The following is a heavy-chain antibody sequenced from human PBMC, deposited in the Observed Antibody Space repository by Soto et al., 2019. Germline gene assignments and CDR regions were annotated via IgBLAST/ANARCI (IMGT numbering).Heavy chain of an antibody. V-gene: IGHV3-74*01. CDR3: AREPSAICRGATCYSDALDV. CDR2: LHSDGSRT. Sequence: GRCLRLSCAPAGFTFSTNWMHWDRQAPGKWLVWVSRLHSDGSRTNYADSVKGRFTISRDNAKNTLSLQMTSLRAEDTSVYYCAREPSAICRGATCYSDALDVWGQGTMATVCS. CDR1: GFTFSTNW. D-gene: IGHD2-15*01. J-gene: IGHJ6*02.